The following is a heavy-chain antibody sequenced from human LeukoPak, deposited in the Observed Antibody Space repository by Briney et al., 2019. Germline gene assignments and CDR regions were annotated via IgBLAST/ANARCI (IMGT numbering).Heavy chain of an antibody. D-gene: IGHD4-17*01. CDR2: IIPIFGTA. J-gene: IGHJ5*02. CDR3: ARGTSTVTTPGPPRWFDP. Sequence: AVKVSCKASGGTFSSYAISWVRQAPGQGLEWMGGIIPIFGTANYAQKFQGRVTITTDESTSTAYMELSSLRSEDTAVYYCARGTSTVTTPGPPRWFDPWGQGTLVTASS. CDR1: GGTFSSYA. V-gene: IGHV1-69*05.